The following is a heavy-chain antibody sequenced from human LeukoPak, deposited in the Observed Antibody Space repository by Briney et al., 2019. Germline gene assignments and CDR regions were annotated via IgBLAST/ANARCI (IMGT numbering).Heavy chain of an antibody. CDR2: IYPGDSDT. CDR3: ARMGPDYGFDY. D-gene: IGHD4-17*01. CDR1: GYSFTSYW. Sequence: GDALKISCKGSGYSFTSYWIGWVREMPGKGLEWMGIIYPGDSDTRYSPSFQGQVTISADKSISTAYLQWSSLKASDTAMYYCARMGPDYGFDYWGQGTLVTVSS. J-gene: IGHJ4*02. V-gene: IGHV5-51*01.